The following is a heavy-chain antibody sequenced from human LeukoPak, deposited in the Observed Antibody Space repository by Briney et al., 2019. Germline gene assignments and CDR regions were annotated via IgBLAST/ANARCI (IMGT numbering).Heavy chain of an antibody. CDR1: GGSFSGYY. Sequence: SETLSLTCAVYGGSFSGYYWSWIRRPPGKGLEWIGEISHSGSTNYNPSLKSRVTISLDTSKNQFSLKLSSVTAADTAVYYCARQLQWYYFDYWGQGTLVTVSS. CDR2: ISHSGST. V-gene: IGHV4-34*01. J-gene: IGHJ4*02. CDR3: ARQLQWYYFDY. D-gene: IGHD4-23*01.